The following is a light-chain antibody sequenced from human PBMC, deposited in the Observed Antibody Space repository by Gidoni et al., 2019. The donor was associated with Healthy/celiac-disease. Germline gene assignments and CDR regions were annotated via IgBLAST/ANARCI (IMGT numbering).Light chain of an antibody. Sequence: EIVMSQSPATLPVSPGERDTLSCRASQRVSSNLAWYQQNPGNAPRLLIYCASTRATGIPARFSGSGSGTEFTLTISSLQSEDFAVYYCQQYNNWPPLTFGGGTKVEIK. CDR1: QRVSSN. J-gene: IGKJ4*01. CDR3: QQYNNWPPLT. V-gene: IGKV3-15*01. CDR2: CAS.